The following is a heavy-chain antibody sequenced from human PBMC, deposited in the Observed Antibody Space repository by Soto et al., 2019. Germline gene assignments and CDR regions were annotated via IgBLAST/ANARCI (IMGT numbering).Heavy chain of an antibody. V-gene: IGHV3-48*01. CDR2: ISSSSSTI. D-gene: IGHD2-21*01. CDR3: ARDLYCGGDCHPSYQLDY. CDR1: GFTFSSYS. Sequence: GGFLRLSCAASGFTFSSYSMNWVRQAPGKGLEWVSYISSSSSTIYYADSVKGRFTISRDNAKNSLYLQMNSLRAEDTAVYYCARDLYCGGDCHPSYQLDYWGQGTLVTSPQ. J-gene: IGHJ4*02.